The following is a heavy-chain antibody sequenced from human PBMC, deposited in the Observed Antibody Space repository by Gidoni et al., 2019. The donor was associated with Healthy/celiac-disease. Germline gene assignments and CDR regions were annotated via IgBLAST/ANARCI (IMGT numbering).Heavy chain of an antibody. D-gene: IGHD3-22*01. CDR3: AIITGVVY. V-gene: IGHV1-3*01. J-gene: IGHJ4*02. CDR2: INACNGTP. CDR1: GYTFTSYA. Sequence: QVQLVQSGAEVKKPGDSVKGSCKGSGYTFTSYAMHWVRQAPGQRREWMGGINACNGTPKSSQTFQGTVTITRDTSAITAYMELSSLISEDTAVYYCAIITGVVYWGQGTLVTVSS.